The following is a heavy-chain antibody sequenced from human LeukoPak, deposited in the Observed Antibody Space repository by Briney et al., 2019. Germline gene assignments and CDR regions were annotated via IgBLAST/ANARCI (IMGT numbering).Heavy chain of an antibody. CDR2: IYYSGST. V-gene: IGHV4-39*01. Sequence: PSETLSLTCTVSGGSISSSSYYGGWIRQPPGKGLEWIGSIYYSGSTYYKPSLKSRVTISVDTSKNQFSLKLSSVTAADTAVYYCARSGSGWFDYWGQGTLVTVSS. J-gene: IGHJ4*02. D-gene: IGHD6-19*01. CDR3: ARSGSGWFDY. CDR1: GGSISSSSYY.